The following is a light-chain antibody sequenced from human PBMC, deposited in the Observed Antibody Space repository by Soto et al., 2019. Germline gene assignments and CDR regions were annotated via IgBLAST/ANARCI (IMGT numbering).Light chain of an antibody. J-gene: IGKJ3*01. CDR2: DAS. Sequence: DIQMTQSPSPLSASIGDSVSFTCQASQDISTFLNWYQHKPGQAPSLLIPDASKSHFGVPSRFSGSGSGTDFTFTISSLQPEDNATYYCQQYENRPYTFGPGTKVDIK. CDR1: QDISTF. CDR3: QQYENRPYT. V-gene: IGKV1-33*01.